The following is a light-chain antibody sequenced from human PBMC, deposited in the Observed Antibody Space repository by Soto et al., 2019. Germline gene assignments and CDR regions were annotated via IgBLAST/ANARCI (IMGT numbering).Light chain of an antibody. CDR2: AAS. V-gene: IGKV1-27*01. J-gene: IGKJ4*01. CDR1: QAIYNY. CDR3: QKFSAVPT. Sequence: DIQMTQSPSSLSASVGDRVTITCRASQAIYNYLAWYQKKPGKVPTLLISAASTVQSGFPSRFSGSGSGTDVTLTISSLQPEDVATYYCQKFSAVPTFGGGTKVEI.